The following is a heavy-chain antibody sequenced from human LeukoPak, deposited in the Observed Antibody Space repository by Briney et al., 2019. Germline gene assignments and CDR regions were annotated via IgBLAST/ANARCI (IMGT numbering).Heavy chain of an antibody. J-gene: IGHJ6*03. Sequence: SVKVSCKASGGTFSSYAISWVRQAPGQGLEWMGGIIPIFGTANYAQKFQGRVTITTDESTSTAYMELSSLRSEDTAVYYCARDRYCSSTSCSRYYYYYMDVWGKGTTVTVSS. V-gene: IGHV1-69*05. D-gene: IGHD2-2*01. CDR1: GGTFSSYA. CDR2: IIPIFGTA. CDR3: ARDRYCSSTSCSRYYYYYMDV.